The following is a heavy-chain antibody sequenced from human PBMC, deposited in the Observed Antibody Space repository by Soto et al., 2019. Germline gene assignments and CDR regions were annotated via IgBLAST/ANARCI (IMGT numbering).Heavy chain of an antibody. Sequence: GGSLRLSCAASGFTFSGYAMSWVRQAPGKGLEWVSTISGTGGSTYYGDSGKGRFTISRDNSKNTLYLQLNSLRAEDTAVYYCTTDPNGDYLGAFDNWGQGTMVTVSS. V-gene: IGHV3-23*01. CDR3: TTDPNGDYLGAFDN. J-gene: IGHJ3*02. CDR1: GFTFSGYA. CDR2: ISGTGGST. D-gene: IGHD4-17*01.